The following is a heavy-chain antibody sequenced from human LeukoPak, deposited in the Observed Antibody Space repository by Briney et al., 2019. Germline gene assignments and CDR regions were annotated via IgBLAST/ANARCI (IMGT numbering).Heavy chain of an antibody. Sequence: GGSLRLSCAASGFTFSSYAMSWVRQAPGKGLEWVSAISGSGGSTYYADSVKGLFTISRDNSKNTLYLQRNSLRAEDTAVYYCAKAFGLSGSYRYRSPPSVGYWGQGTLVTVSS. V-gene: IGHV3-23*01. J-gene: IGHJ4*02. CDR2: ISGSGGST. CDR3: AKAFGLSGSYRYRSPPSVGY. CDR1: GFTFSSYA. D-gene: IGHD1-26*01.